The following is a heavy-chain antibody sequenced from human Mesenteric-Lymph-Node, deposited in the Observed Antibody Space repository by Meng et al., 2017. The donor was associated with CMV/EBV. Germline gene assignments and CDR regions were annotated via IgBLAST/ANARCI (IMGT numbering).Heavy chain of an antibody. CDR3: AGGIAAAGSRWFDP. D-gene: IGHD6-13*01. Sequence: QVQLVQSGAEGKKPGSSVKVACKASEGTFSSYTISWVRQAPGQGLEWMGRTIPILGIANYAQKFQGRVTITADKSTSTAYMELSSLRSEDTAVYYCAGGIAAAGSRWFDPWGQGTLVTVSS. CDR2: TIPILGIA. V-gene: IGHV1-69*02. CDR1: EGTFSSYT. J-gene: IGHJ5*02.